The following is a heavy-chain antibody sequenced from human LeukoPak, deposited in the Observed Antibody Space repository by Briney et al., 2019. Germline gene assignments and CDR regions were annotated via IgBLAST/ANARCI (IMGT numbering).Heavy chain of an antibody. CDR2: IRTKANNYAT. J-gene: IGHJ4*02. Sequence: GGSLKLSCAASGFTFSGSTVHWVRQASGKGLDWVGHIRTKANNYATAYAASVKGRFTISRDDSTNTAYLQMNSLKIEDTAVYYCSRHEALPGDYWGQGTLVTVSS. D-gene: IGHD2-21*02. CDR3: SRHEALPGDY. CDR1: GFTFSGST. V-gene: IGHV3-73*01.